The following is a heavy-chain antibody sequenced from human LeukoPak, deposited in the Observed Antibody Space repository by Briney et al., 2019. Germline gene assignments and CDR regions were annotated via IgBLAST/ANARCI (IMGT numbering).Heavy chain of an antibody. D-gene: IGHD6-13*01. Sequence: GGSLRLSCAASGFTFSKYELNWVPQAPGKGLEWVSYISSSGDTKYYADSVKGRFTISRDNAKNSLYLQMDSLRAEDTATYYCTSHGSGYYFDYSGQGTLVTVSS. V-gene: IGHV3-48*03. CDR1: GFTFSKYE. CDR2: ISSSGDTK. CDR3: TSHGSGYYFDY. J-gene: IGHJ4*02.